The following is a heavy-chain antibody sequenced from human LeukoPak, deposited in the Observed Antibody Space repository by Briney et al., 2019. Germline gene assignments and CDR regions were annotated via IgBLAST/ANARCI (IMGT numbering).Heavy chain of an antibody. Sequence: GGSLRLSCAASGFTFSSYATSWVRQAPGKGLEWVSAISGSGGSTYYADSVKGRFTISRDNSKNTLYLQMNSLRAEDTAVYYCAKVDILTGYSIDYWGQGTLVTVSS. CDR3: AKVDILTGYSIDY. CDR2: ISGSGGST. D-gene: IGHD3-9*01. J-gene: IGHJ4*02. V-gene: IGHV3-23*01. CDR1: GFTFSSYA.